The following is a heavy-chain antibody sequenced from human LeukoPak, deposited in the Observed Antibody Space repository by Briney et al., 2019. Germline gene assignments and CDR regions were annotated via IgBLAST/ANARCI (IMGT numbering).Heavy chain of an antibody. J-gene: IGHJ5*02. Sequence: ASVKVSCKVSGYTLTELSMHWVRQAPGKGLECMGGFDPEDGATIYAQKFQGRVTMTEDTSTDTAYMELSSLRSEDTAVYYCATEVGYSSGRPPFDPWGQGTLVTVSS. CDR2: FDPEDGAT. CDR1: GYTLTELS. V-gene: IGHV1-24*01. D-gene: IGHD6-19*01. CDR3: ATEVGYSSGRPPFDP.